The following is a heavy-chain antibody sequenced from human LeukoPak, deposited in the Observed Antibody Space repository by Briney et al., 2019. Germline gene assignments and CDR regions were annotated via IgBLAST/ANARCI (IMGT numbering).Heavy chain of an antibody. J-gene: IGHJ5*02. V-gene: IGHV3-64*01. D-gene: IGHD2-2*01. CDR3: ARDQFSYCSSTSCFPLTT. CDR2: ISSNGGST. CDR1: GFTFSSYA. Sequence: PGGALRLSCAASGFTFSSYAMHWVRQARGKVLELVSAISSNGGSTYYANSMKGRFTISRDNSKNTLYLQMGSLRAEDMAVYYCARDQFSYCSSTSCFPLTTWGQGTLVTVSS.